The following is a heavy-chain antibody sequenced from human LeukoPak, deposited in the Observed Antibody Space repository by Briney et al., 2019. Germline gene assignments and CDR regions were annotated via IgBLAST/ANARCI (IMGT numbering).Heavy chain of an antibody. Sequence: SETLSLTCGVYGGSFSGYYWSWIRQPPGKGLEWIGEINQSGSTNYNPSLKSRVTISIDMAKNQFSLKLSSVAAADTVVYYCARGQATYYYDTRGNWFDPWGQGTLVTVSS. V-gene: IGHV4-34*01. D-gene: IGHD3-22*01. CDR3: ARGQATYYYDTRGNWFDP. CDR1: GGSFSGYY. J-gene: IGHJ5*02. CDR2: INQSGST.